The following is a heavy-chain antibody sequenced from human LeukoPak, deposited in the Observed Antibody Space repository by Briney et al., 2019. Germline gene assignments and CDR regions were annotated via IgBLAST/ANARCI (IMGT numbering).Heavy chain of an antibody. J-gene: IGHJ5*02. Sequence: GRSLRLSCAASGFTFRSYGLHWVRQAPGKGLEWVAVISYDGSNKYYADSVKGRFTVSRDNSKNTVYLQMNSLRAEDTAVYYCARSRMLVPAATAANWFDPWGQGTLVTVSS. CDR3: ARSRMLVPAATAANWFDP. CDR2: ISYDGSNK. CDR1: GFTFRSYG. V-gene: IGHV3-30*03. D-gene: IGHD2-2*01.